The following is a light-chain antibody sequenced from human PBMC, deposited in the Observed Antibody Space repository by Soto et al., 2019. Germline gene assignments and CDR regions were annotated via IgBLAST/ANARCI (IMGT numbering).Light chain of an antibody. CDR3: QQYKSYPWT. CDR1: QSISSW. V-gene: IGKV1-5*03. CDR2: KAS. Sequence: DIQMTQSPSTLSASVGDRVTITCRASQSISSWLAWYQQKPGKAPKLLIYKASSLESGVPSTFSGSGSGTEFTLTISILQPDDFATYYCQQYKSYPWTFGQGTKVEIK. J-gene: IGKJ1*01.